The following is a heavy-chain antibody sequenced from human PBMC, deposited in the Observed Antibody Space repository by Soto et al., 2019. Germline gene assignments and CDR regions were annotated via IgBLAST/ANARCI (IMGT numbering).Heavy chain of an antibody. CDR3: GVSSGRPYHYAMDV. J-gene: IGHJ6*02. Sequence: EVQLAVSGGGLVPPGGSLRLSCAASAFSFSDHYVDWVRQAPGKGLEWVGRSRSKSNNYTALYAASAKGRFTISRDDSQSSLSLQMNSLRTEDTAVYYCGVSSGRPYHYAMDVWAQGTTVIVSS. CDR1: AFSFSDHY. V-gene: IGHV3-72*01. CDR2: SRSKSNNYTA. D-gene: IGHD6-25*01.